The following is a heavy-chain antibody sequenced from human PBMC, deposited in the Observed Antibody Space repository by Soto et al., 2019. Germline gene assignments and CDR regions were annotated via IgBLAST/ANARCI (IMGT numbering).Heavy chain of an antibody. V-gene: IGHV1-18*01. J-gene: IGHJ6*03. CDR2: ISAYNGNT. Sequence: ASVKVSCKASGYTFTSYGISWVRQAPGQGLEWMGWISAYNGNTNYAQKLQGRVTMTTDTSTSTAYMELRSLRSDDTAVYYCARDSGSRYSGYDYSFYYYYYYMDVWGKGTTVTVSS. CDR3: ARDSGSRYSGYDYSFYYYYYYMDV. D-gene: IGHD5-12*01. CDR1: GYTFTSYG.